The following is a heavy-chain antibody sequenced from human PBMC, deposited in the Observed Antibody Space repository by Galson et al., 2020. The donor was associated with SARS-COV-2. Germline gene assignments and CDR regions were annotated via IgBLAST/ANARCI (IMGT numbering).Heavy chain of an antibody. V-gene: IGHV3-30*02. CDR2: IWYDGSNK. CDR3: GKDPPGSGWALSY. Sequence: QLGESLKISCVASGFTFNTHAMHWVRQAPGKGLEWVAFIWYDGSNKHYADSVKGRFTISRDNSKNTVYLQMNSLRAEDTAVYYCGKDPPGSGWALSYWGQGTLVTVSS. J-gene: IGHJ4*02. D-gene: IGHD6-19*01. CDR1: GFTFNTHA.